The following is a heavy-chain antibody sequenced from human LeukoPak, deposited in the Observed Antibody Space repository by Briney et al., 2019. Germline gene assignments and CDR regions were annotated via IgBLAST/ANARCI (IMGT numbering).Heavy chain of an antibody. J-gene: IGHJ3*02. Sequence: SVKVSCTASGGTFSGFAITWVRQAPGQGLEWMGRIIPILGIANYAQKFQGRVTITADKSTSTAFMELSSLRSEDTAVYYCASPYYYDSSGYYLDAFDIWGQGTMVTVSS. CDR1: GGTFSGFA. CDR2: IIPILGIA. D-gene: IGHD3-22*01. V-gene: IGHV1-69*04. CDR3: ASPYYYDSSGYYLDAFDI.